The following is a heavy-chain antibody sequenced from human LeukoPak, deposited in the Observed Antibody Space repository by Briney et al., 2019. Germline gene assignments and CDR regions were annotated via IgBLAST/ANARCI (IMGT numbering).Heavy chain of an antibody. CDR2: ISGSGIST. Sequence: GGSLRLSCAVSGFTFSDYAMTWIRQAPGKGLEWVSTISGSGISTYFADSVKGRFTISRDNSRNTLFLQMDSLRAEDTALFYCAKGDNNILTGYYNSFDSWGQGTLVTVSS. CDR3: AKGDNNILTGYYNSFDS. D-gene: IGHD3-9*01. V-gene: IGHV3-23*01. CDR1: GFTFSDYA. J-gene: IGHJ4*02.